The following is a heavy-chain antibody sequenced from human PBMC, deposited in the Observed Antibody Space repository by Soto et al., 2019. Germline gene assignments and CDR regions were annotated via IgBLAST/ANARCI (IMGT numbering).Heavy chain of an antibody. Sequence: SSETLSLTCTVSGGSISSSSYYWGWIRQPPGKGLEWIGSIYYSGSTYYNPSLKSRVTISVDTSKNQFSLKLSSVTAADTAVYYCASRQITIFGVAYYMDVWGKGTTVTVSS. CDR3: ASRQITIFGVAYYMDV. D-gene: IGHD3-3*01. CDR1: GGSISSSSYY. J-gene: IGHJ6*03. CDR2: IYYSGST. V-gene: IGHV4-39*01.